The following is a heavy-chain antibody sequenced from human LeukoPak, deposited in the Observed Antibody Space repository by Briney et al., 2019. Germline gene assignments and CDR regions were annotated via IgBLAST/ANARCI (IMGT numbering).Heavy chain of an antibody. CDR3: VAGGGDF. D-gene: IGHD3-16*01. V-gene: IGHV3-7*01. Sequence: GGSLRLSCAASGFTFSSYWMSWVRQAPGKGLEWVANIKQDGSEKYYVDSVKGRFTISRYDAKNSVYLQMNSLRAEDTALYYCVAGGGDFWGQGTLVTVSS. J-gene: IGHJ4*02. CDR1: GFTFSSYW. CDR2: IKQDGSEK.